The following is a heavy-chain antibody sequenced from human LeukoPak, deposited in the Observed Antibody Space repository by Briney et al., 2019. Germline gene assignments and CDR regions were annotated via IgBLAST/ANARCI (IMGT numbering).Heavy chain of an antibody. CDR1: GYTFTGYY. Sequence: PGASVKVSCKASGYTFTGYYMHWVRQAPGQGLEWMGWINPNSGGTNYAQKFQGRVTMTRDTSISTAYMELSRLRSDDTAVYYCARDGSTIFGVVIGNWFDPWGQGTLVTVSS. CDR3: ARDGSTIFGVVIGNWFDP. V-gene: IGHV1-2*02. D-gene: IGHD3-3*01. J-gene: IGHJ5*02. CDR2: INPNSGGT.